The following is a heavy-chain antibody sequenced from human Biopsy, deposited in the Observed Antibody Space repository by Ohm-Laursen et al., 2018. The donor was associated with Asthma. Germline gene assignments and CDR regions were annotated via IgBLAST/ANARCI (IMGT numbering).Heavy chain of an antibody. CDR2: IYSGGGT. D-gene: IGHD4-17*01. CDR3: AKVGHGYGDYVGYLDP. Sequence: SLRLSCTASGFTVSRDHMFWVRQAPGKGLEWVSVIYSGGGTFYADSVKGRVTISRNISTNTVYLQMDSLSADDTAVYYCAKVGHGYGDYVGYLDPWGQGTLVTVSS. V-gene: IGHV3-53*01. CDR1: GFTVSRDH. J-gene: IGHJ5*02.